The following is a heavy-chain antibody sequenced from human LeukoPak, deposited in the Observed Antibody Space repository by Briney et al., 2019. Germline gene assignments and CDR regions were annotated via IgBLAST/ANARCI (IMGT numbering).Heavy chain of an antibody. J-gene: IGHJ4*02. CDR1: GGSISSYY. D-gene: IGHD6-13*01. V-gene: IGHV4-4*07. Sequence: PSETLSLTCTVSGGSISSYYWSWIRQPAGKGLEWIGRIYTSGSTNYNPSLKSRVTMSVDTSKNQFSLKLSSVTAADTAVYYCARELSSSWYGNFDYWGQGTLVTLSS. CDR2: IYTSGST. CDR3: ARELSSSWYGNFDY.